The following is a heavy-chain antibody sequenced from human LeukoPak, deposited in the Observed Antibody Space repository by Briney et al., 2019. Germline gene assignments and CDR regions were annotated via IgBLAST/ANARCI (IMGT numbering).Heavy chain of an antibody. J-gene: IGHJ4*02. V-gene: IGHV4-4*07. CDR1: GGSISSYY. CDR2: IYTSGST. D-gene: IGHD6-25*01. Sequence: SETLSLTCTVSGGSISSYYWSWIRQPAGKGLEWIGRIYTSGSTNYNPSLKSRVTMSVDTSKNQFSLKLTSVTAADTAVYYCAREHPVAIAADYWGQGTLVTVSS. CDR3: AREHPVAIAADY.